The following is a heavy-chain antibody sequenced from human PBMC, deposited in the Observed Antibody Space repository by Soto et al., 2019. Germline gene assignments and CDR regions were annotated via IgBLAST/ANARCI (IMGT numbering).Heavy chain of an antibody. CDR1: GGTFSSYA. J-gene: IGHJ6*02. V-gene: IGHV1-69*01. D-gene: IGHD6-13*01. CDR3: AKDRIAGSKSYYGMDV. Sequence: QVQLVQSRAEVKKPGSSVRVSCKASGGTFSSYAISWVRQPPGQGLECMGGIIPIFGTENYAQKFQGRVTITSNDSTSTAYMELSRLRSEDTAVYYCAKDRIAGSKSYYGMDVWGQGTPVTVSS. CDR2: IIPIFGTE.